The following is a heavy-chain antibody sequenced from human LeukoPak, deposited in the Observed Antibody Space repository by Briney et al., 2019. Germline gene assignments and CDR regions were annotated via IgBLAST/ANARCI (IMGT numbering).Heavy chain of an antibody. Sequence: GSLRLSCAASGFTFSSYAMSWVRQAPGKGLEWVSAITGSGGNTYYADSVKGRFTISRDNSKNTVFLQMNSLRAEDTAVYNCAKWGDYDVLTGYYVSDYWGQGTLVTVSS. J-gene: IGHJ4*02. CDR1: GFTFSSYA. CDR2: ITGSGGNT. CDR3: AKWGDYDVLTGYYVSDY. V-gene: IGHV3-23*01. D-gene: IGHD3-9*01.